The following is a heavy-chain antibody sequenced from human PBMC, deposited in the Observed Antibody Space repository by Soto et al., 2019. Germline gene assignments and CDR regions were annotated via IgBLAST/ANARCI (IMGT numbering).Heavy chain of an antibody. CDR3: ARRAFGSSRSFDI. J-gene: IGHJ3*02. D-gene: IGHD6-6*01. CDR1: GFAFSSHP. Sequence: HPGGSLRLSCTGSGFAFSSHPMSWVRQAPGRGLEWVSGISDGGDLTYNADSVRGRFTISRDNSKNTLFLQMNSLRVEDTAVYYCARRAFGSSRSFDIWGQGTMVTVSS. V-gene: IGHV3-23*01. CDR2: ISDGGDLT.